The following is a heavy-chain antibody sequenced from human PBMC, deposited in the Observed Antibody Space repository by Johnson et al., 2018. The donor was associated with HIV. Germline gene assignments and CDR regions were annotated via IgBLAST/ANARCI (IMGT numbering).Heavy chain of an antibody. V-gene: IGHV3-11*04. Sequence: QMQLVESGGGLVKPGGSLRLSCAASGFTFSDYYMSWIRQAPGKGLEWVSYISSSGSIIYYADSVKGRFTISRDNAKNSLYLQMNSLRAEDTAVYYCARDPGPQVRWLPFWPLFLGPASSVLDLGNTDRGLLGLRWAIWG. D-gene: IGHD5-24*01. J-gene: IGHJ3*02. CDR3: ARDPGPQVRWLPFWPLFLGPASSVLDLGNTDRGLLGLRWAI. CDR2: ISSSGSII. CDR1: GFTFSDYY.